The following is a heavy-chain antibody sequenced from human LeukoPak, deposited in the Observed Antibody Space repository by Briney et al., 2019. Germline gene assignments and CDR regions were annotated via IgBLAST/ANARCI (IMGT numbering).Heavy chain of an antibody. Sequence: SQTLSLTCTVSGGSISSGSYYWSWIRQPAGKGLEWIGRIYTSGSTNYNPSLKSRVTISVDTSKNQFSLKLSSVTAADTAVYYCARHYDFWSGYYKGLDYYYYYMDVWGKGTTVTVSS. CDR3: ARHYDFWSGYYKGLDYYYYYMDV. V-gene: IGHV4-61*02. J-gene: IGHJ6*03. CDR1: GGSISSGSYY. D-gene: IGHD3-3*01. CDR2: IYTSGST.